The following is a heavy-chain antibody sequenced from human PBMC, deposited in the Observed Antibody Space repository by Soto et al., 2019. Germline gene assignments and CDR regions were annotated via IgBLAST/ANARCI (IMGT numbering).Heavy chain of an antibody. Sequence: GESLKISCKGSGYSFTSYWIGWVRQMPGKGLEWMGIIYPGDSDTRYSPSFQGQVTISADKSISTAYLQWSSLKASDTAMYYCVRRAYSGYDQGLNWFDPWGQGTLVTVSS. D-gene: IGHD5-12*01. CDR2: IYPGDSDT. V-gene: IGHV5-51*01. J-gene: IGHJ5*02. CDR1: GYSFTSYW. CDR3: VRRAYSGYDQGLNWFDP.